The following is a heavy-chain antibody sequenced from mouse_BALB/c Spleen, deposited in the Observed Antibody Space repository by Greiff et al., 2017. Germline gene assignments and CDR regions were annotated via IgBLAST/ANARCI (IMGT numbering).Heavy chain of an antibody. V-gene: IGHV1S137*01. Sequence: VQLQPSGAELVRPGVSVKISCKGSGYTFTDYAMHWVKQSHAKSLEWIGVISTYYGDASYNQKFKGKATMTVDKSSSTAYMELARLTSEDSAIYYCARGATARLNYYAMDYWGQGTSVTVSS. CDR3: ARGATARLNYYAMDY. CDR2: ISTYYGDA. D-gene: IGHD1-2*01. J-gene: IGHJ4*01. CDR1: GYTFTDYA.